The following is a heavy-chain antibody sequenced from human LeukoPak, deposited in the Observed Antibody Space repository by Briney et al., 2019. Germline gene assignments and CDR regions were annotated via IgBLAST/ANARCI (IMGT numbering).Heavy chain of an antibody. J-gene: IGHJ5*02. V-gene: IGHV4-38-2*01. CDR2: VNHRGQT. Sequence: ASETLSLTCAVSGYSISSGYYWVWIRQSPQRGLEWIGNVNHRGQTFYNLSLRGRLTTSVDTSKNQFSLKLTSVTAADTAVYYCARFTISRFDPWGQGILVIVSS. CDR1: GYSISSGYY. CDR3: ARFTISRFDP. D-gene: IGHD3-3*02.